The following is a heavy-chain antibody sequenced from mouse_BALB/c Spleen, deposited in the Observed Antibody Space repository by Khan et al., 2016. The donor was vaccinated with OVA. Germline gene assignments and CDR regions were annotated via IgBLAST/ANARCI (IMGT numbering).Heavy chain of an antibody. Sequence: VQLKESGPGLVKPSQSLSLTCTVTGYSITSDYAWNWIRQFPGNKLEWMGYISYSGRTSYNPSLKSRISITRDTSKSQFFLQLNSVTTEDTATYYCTRSVTITTVVATAIDYWGQGTTLTVSS. D-gene: IGHD1-1*01. J-gene: IGHJ2*01. CDR2: ISYSGRT. V-gene: IGHV3-2*02. CDR3: TRSVTITTVVATAIDY. CDR1: GYSITSDYA.